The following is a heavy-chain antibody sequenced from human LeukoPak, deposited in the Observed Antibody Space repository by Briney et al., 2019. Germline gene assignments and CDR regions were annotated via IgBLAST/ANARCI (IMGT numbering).Heavy chain of an antibody. V-gene: IGHV3-33*08. J-gene: IGHJ5*02. CDR1: GFTFSSYG. CDR3: ARVAAAAGTNLGWFDP. D-gene: IGHD6-13*01. CDR2: ISYDGSNK. Sequence: GGSLRLSCAASGFTFSSYGMHWVRQAPGKGLEWVAVISYDGSNKYFADSVKGRFTISRDNSKNTLYLQMNSLRAEDTAVYYCARVAAAAGTNLGWFDPWGQGTLVTVSS.